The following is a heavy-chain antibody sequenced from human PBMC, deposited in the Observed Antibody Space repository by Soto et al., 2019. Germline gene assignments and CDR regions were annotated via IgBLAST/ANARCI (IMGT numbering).Heavy chain of an antibody. D-gene: IGHD3-16*02. Sequence: ASVKVSCKASGYTFTSYYMHWVRQAPGQGLEWMRIINPSGGSTSYAQKFQVIVTMTRDTSTSTVYMELSSLRSEDTALYYCARSKYDYVWGSYRHSHMAPPNFDYWGQGTLVTVSS. CDR3: ARSKYDYVWGSYRHSHMAPPNFDY. CDR1: GYTFTSYY. CDR2: INPSGGST. V-gene: IGHV1-46*01. J-gene: IGHJ4*02.